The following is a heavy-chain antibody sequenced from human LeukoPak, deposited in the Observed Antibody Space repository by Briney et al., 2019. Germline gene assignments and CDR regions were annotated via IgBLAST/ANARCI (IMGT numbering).Heavy chain of an antibody. CDR1: GCTFSSYW. CDR3: AREVYYDSSGYYRSIPYFDY. Sequence: GGSLRLSCAASGCTFSSYWMSWVRQAPGKGLEWVANIKQDGSEEYYVDSVKGRFTISRDNAKNSLYLQMNSLRAEDTAVYYCAREVYYDSSGYYRSIPYFDYWGQGTLVTVSS. D-gene: IGHD3-22*01. V-gene: IGHV3-7*01. J-gene: IGHJ4*02. CDR2: IKQDGSEE.